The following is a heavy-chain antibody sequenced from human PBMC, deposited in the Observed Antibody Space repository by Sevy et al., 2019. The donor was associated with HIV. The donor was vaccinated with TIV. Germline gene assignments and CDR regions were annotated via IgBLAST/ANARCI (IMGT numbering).Heavy chain of an antibody. CDR3: ARGRIAAAPPVDY. CDR1: GFTFSSYA. CDR2: ISYDGSNK. D-gene: IGHD6-13*01. J-gene: IGHJ4*02. V-gene: IGHV3-30*04. Sequence: GGSLRLSCAASGFTFSSYAMHWVRQAPGKGLEWVAVISYDGSNKYYADSVKGRFTISRDNSKNTLYLQMNSLGAEDTAVYYCARGRIAAAPPVDYWGQGTLVTVSS.